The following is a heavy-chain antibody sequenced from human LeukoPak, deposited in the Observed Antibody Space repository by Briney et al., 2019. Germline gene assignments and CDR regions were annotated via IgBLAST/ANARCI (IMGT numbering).Heavy chain of an antibody. CDR3: ARHRGSGSPYFDY. D-gene: IGHD3-10*01. CDR2: TYYSGST. V-gene: IGHV4-59*08. J-gene: IGHJ4*02. Sequence: PSETLSLTCTVSGDSIINYYWSWIRQSPGKGLEWIGYTYYSGSTKYNPSLKSRVTISVDTSKNQFSLKLSSVTAADTAVYYCARHRGSGSPYFDYWGQGTLVTVSS. CDR1: GDSIINYY.